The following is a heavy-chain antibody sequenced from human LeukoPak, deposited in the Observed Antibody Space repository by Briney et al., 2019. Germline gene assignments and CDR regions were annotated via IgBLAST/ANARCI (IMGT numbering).Heavy chain of an antibody. CDR3: ARDSDSSGWYEGMEY. J-gene: IGHJ4*02. D-gene: IGHD6-19*01. CDR2: ISYDGSNK. V-gene: IGHV3-30-3*01. Sequence: GRSLRLSCAASGFPFRSYAMHWVRQAPGKGLEWVAVISYDGSNKYYTDSVKGRFTISRDNSKNTLYLQMNSLRAEDRAVYYCARDSDSSGWYEGMEYWGQGTLVTVSS. CDR1: GFPFRSYA.